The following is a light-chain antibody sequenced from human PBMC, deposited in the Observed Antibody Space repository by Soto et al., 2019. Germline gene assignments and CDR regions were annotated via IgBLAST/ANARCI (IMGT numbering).Light chain of an antibody. CDR2: AAS. J-gene: IGKJ3*01. V-gene: IGKV1D-12*01. CDR1: QGISTW. CDR3: QQANSFPFT. Sequence: DIQMTQSPSSVSASVGDRVTMTCRASQGISTWLAWYQQKPGKAPKLLINAASRLQNGVPSRFSGSGSGTEFTLTFSSLQAEDFATYFCQQANSFPFTFGPGTKVDIK.